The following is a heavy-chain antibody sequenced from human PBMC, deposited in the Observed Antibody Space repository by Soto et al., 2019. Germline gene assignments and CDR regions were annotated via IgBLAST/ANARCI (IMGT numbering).Heavy chain of an antibody. CDR1: GFTFSSYW. D-gene: IGHD2-21*02. V-gene: IGHV3-7*01. Sequence: GGSLRLSCAASGFTFSSYWMSWVRQAPGKGLEWVANIKQDGSEKYYVDSVKGRFTISRDNAKNSLYLQMDSLRAEDSAVYYCASATVVTATFDFWGQGTLVTVSS. CDR2: IKQDGSEK. CDR3: ASATVVTATFDF. J-gene: IGHJ4*02.